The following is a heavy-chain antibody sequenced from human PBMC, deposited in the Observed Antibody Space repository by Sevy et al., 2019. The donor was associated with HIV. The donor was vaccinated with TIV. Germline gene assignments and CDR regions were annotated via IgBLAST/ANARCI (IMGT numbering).Heavy chain of an antibody. V-gene: IGHV3-33*01. Sequence: GGSLRLSCAASGFTFGSYGMHWVRQAPGKGLEWVAVIWFDGSNQYYGDSVKGRFTISRDNSKNTVYLHMNSLGVDETAVYYCARESGSDWYLDFWGQGTLVTVSS. CDR1: GFTFGSYG. CDR3: ARESGSDWYLDF. J-gene: IGHJ4*02. D-gene: IGHD6-19*01. CDR2: IWFDGSNQ.